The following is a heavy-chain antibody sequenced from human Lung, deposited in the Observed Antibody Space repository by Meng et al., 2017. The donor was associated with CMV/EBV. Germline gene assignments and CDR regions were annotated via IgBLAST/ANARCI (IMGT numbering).Heavy chain of an antibody. Sequence: SCPGSGCSLSDYSMNWVRQAPGKGLEWVSISSKSEGYIRYADSVKGRFTISRDNAKNSLSLQVNNLRAEDTAVYYCARCYDFWRGYYSDYWGQGXLVTVSS. CDR1: GCSLSDYS. CDR3: ARCYDFWRGYYSDY. J-gene: IGHJ4*02. D-gene: IGHD3-3*01. V-gene: IGHV3-21*04. CDR2: SSKSEGYI.